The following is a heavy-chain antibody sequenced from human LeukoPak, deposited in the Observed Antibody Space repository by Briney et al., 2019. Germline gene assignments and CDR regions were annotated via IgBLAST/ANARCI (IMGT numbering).Heavy chain of an antibody. CDR3: TTTFIGN. CDR2: IKSKTDGGTT. CDR1: GFTFSNAW. Sequence: GGSLRLSCAASGFTFSNAWMSWVRQAPGKWREWVGCIKSKTDGGTTDYSAPVTGRFAISRDDSKNTLHLQMNSLKTEDTAVYYCTTTFIGNWGQGTLVTVSS. D-gene: IGHD2/OR15-2a*01. V-gene: IGHV3-15*01. J-gene: IGHJ4*02.